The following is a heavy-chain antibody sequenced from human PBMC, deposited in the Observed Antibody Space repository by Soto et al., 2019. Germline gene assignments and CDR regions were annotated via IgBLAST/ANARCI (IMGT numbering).Heavy chain of an antibody. Sequence: ASVNVSCKASGYTFTSYGISWVRQAPGQGLEWMGWISAYNGNTNYAQKLQGRVTMTTDTSTSTAYMELRSLRSDDTAVYYCARVSGGSIAAAGGEAFDIWGQGTMVTVSS. CDR2: ISAYNGNT. V-gene: IGHV1-18*01. D-gene: IGHD6-13*01. CDR1: GYTFTSYG. J-gene: IGHJ3*02. CDR3: ARVSGGSIAAAGGEAFDI.